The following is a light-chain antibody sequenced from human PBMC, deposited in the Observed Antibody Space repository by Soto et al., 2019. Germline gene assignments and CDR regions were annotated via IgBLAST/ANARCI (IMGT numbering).Light chain of an antibody. V-gene: IGKV1-5*03. J-gene: IGKJ1*01. CDR3: QQYSSYPWT. CDR1: QSISNW. CDR2: KAS. Sequence: DIQMTQSPSTLSASVGDRVTITCRASQSISNWLAWYQQKPGKAPKLLIHKASSLQSGVPSRFGGGGSGTDFTLTISSLQPDDFATYYCQQYSSYPWTFGQGTKVEIK.